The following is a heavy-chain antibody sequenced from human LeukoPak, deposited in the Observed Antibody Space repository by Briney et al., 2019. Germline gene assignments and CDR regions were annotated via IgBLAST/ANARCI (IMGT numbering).Heavy chain of an antibody. Sequence: GGSLRLSCAASGFTFSSYGMSWVRQAPGKGLEWVSAISGSGGSTYYADSVKGRFTISRDNSKNTLYLQMNSLRAEDTAVYYCARSSGWYVRYFDYWGQGTLVTVSS. V-gene: IGHV3-23*01. D-gene: IGHD6-19*01. CDR2: ISGSGGST. CDR3: ARSSGWYVRYFDY. CDR1: GFTFSSYG. J-gene: IGHJ4*02.